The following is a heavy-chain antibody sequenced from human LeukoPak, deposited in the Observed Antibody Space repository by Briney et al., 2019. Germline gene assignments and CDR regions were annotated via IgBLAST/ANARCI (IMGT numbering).Heavy chain of an antibody. CDR3: ARPRECNPNY. CDR2: ICHSGST. V-gene: IGHV4-38-2*02. J-gene: IGHJ4*02. D-gene: IGHD2/OR15-2a*01. Sequence: SETLSLICTVSGYSISSVYYWGWVRQPPGKGLEWIGSICHSGSTYYNPSRQCRPTRSVEPSKNQCTLKRSPVTAANTAGDYWARPRECNPNYRGQGTPVTVSS. CDR1: GYSISSVYY.